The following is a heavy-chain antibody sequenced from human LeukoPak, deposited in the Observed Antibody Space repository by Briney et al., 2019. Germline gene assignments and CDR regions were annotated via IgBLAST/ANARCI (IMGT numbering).Heavy chain of an antibody. J-gene: IGHJ5*02. D-gene: IGHD4-17*01. Sequence: SGTLSLTCTVSGGSISSSSYYWGWIRQPPGKGLEWIGSIYYSGSTYYNPSLKSRVTISVDTSKNQFSLKLSSVTAADTAVYYCASHGDYSNWFDPWGQGTLVTVSS. CDR1: GGSISSSSYY. V-gene: IGHV4-39*01. CDR2: IYYSGST. CDR3: ASHGDYSNWFDP.